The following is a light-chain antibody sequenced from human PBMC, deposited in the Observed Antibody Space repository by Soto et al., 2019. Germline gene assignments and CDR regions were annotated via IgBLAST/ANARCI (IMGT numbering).Light chain of an antibody. CDR2: VNI. V-gene: IGLV1-40*01. Sequence: QTVVTQPPSVSGAPGQTINLSCTGDSSNIGAGYDVHWYQQLPGTAPKLLIYVNINRPSGVPDRFSASRSDSSASLAITGLQAEDEADYYCQSYDSSLSVIFGGGTKLTVL. J-gene: IGLJ2*01. CDR3: QSYDSSLSVI. CDR1: SSNIGAGYD.